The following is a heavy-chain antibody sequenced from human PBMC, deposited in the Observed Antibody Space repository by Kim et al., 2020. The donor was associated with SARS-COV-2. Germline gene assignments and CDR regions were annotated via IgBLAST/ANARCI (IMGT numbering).Heavy chain of an antibody. V-gene: IGHV4-31*03. Sequence: SETLSLTCTVSGDSISSGNYFWSWIRQHPGKGLEWIGYIYYSGITQYNPSLKSRVTISLDTSKNQFSLRLSSVTAADTAVYYCARDHHHWGQGTLVTVSS. CDR3: ARDHHH. J-gene: IGHJ5*02. CDR1: GDSISSGNYF. CDR2: IYYSGIT.